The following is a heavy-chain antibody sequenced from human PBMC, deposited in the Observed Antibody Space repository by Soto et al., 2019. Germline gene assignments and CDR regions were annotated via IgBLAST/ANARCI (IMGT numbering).Heavy chain of an antibody. J-gene: IGHJ5*02. CDR2: IYSVGST. CDR3: AREVGHGWFDP. CDR1: GFTVSSNY. V-gene: IGHV3-53*04. Sequence: EVQLVESGGGLVQPGGSLRLSCAASGFTVSSNYMSWVRQAPGKGLEWVSVIYSVGSTYYADSVKGRFTISRHNSKNTLYLQMNSLRAEDTAVYYCAREVGHGWFDPWGQGTLVTVSS.